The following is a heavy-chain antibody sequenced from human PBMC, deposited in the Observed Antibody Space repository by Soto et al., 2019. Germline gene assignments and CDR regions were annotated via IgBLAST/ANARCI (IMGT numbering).Heavy chain of an antibody. D-gene: IGHD3-16*02. V-gene: IGHV3-15*01. CDR1: EFTFSNAW. J-gene: IGHJ6*03. CDR3: TTFANYDYIWGSYRRYYYYYYYMDV. CDR2: IKSKTDGGTT. Sequence: PGGSLRLSCAASEFTFSNAWMSWVRQAPGKGLEWVGRIKSKTDGGTTDYAAPVKGRFTISRDDSKNTLYLQMNSLKTEDTAVYYCTTFANYDYIWGSYRRYYYYYYYMDVWGKGTTVTVSS.